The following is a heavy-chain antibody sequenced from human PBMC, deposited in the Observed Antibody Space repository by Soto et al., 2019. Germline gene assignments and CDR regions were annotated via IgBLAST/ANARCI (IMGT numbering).Heavy chain of an antibody. CDR2: IVVGSGNT. Sequence: SVKVSCKGSGFSFSMSAVQWVRQARGQRLEWMGWIVVGSGNTKYAQNFQERVTITRDMSTSTVYMDLTTLRPEGTAVYYCAAGAGGFDIWGQGTMVTVSS. V-gene: IGHV1-58*01. CDR3: AAGAGGFDI. CDR1: GFSFSMSA. J-gene: IGHJ3*02. D-gene: IGHD2-8*02.